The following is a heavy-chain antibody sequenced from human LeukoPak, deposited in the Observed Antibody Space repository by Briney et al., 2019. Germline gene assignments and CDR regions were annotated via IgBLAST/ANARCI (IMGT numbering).Heavy chain of an antibody. Sequence: PSETLSLTCTVSGGSISSGPYYWSWIRQPAGKGLEWIGRIYTSGSTNYNPSLKSRVTMSVDTSKNQFSLKLSSVTAADTAVYYCARSGHRDYFDYWGQGTLVTVSS. CDR1: GGSISSGPYY. D-gene: IGHD1-26*01. CDR3: ARSGHRDYFDY. J-gene: IGHJ4*02. V-gene: IGHV4-61*02. CDR2: IYTSGST.